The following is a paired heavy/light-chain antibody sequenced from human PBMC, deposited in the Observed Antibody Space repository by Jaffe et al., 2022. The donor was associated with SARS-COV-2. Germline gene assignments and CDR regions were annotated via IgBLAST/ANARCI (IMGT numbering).Light chain of an antibody. V-gene: IGLV3-21*04. CDR2: SDI. CDR3: QVWDIRSDPYVV. Sequence: SYVLTQPPSVSVAPGKTATLTCGGDYIGSKSVQWYQQKPGQAPLLVISSDIDRPSGIPERFSGSNSGNTATLTISRVEAGDEADYYCQVWDIRSDPYVVFGGGTKLTVL. J-gene: IGLJ2*01. CDR1: YIGSKS.
Heavy chain of an antibody. CDR1: GFIFNDYD. D-gene: IGHD3-3*01. V-gene: IGHV3-13*01. J-gene: IGHJ6*03. CDR2: IDSAGDI. CDR3: ARVRRHFYYMDV. Sequence: VQLVESGGGVVQPGGSLRLSCAASGFIFNDYDMHWVRQTTGKGLEWVSSIDSAGDIYSADSVKGRFTISRENAKNSLYLQMSSLRAGDTAVYYCARVRRHFYYMDVWGKGTTVTVSS.